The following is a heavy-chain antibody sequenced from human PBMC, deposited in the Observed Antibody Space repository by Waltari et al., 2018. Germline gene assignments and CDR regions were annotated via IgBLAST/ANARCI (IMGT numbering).Heavy chain of an antibody. CDR3: ARGRVRITIFGVVITAGRGYFDY. V-gene: IGHV4-34*01. Sequence: QVQLQQWGAGLLKPSETLSLTCAVYGGSFSGYYWSWIRQPPGKGLEWIGEINQSGSTNYNPALKSRVTISVDTSKNQFSLKLSSVTAADTAVYYCARGRVRITIFGVVITAGRGYFDYWGQGTLVTVSS. CDR2: INQSGST. CDR1: GGSFSGYY. D-gene: IGHD3-3*01. J-gene: IGHJ4*02.